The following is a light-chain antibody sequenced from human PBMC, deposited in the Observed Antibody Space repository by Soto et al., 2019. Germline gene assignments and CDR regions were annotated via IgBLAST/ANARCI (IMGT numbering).Light chain of an antibody. CDR3: QQYNNWPRT. V-gene: IGKV3-15*01. J-gene: IGKJ1*01. CDR1: QSVRSD. Sequence: EIVMTQSPATLSVSPGERATLSCRASQSVRSDLAWYQQKPGQAPRLLIYGASTRATGFPARFSGSGSGTDFTLTISSLQSEDFAVYYCQQYNNWPRTFGQGTKVEIK. CDR2: GAS.